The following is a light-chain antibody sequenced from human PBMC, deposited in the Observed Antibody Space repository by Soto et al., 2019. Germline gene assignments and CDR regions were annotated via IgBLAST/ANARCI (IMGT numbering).Light chain of an antibody. CDR2: DAF. CDR3: QQYNSYST. Sequence: DIQMTQSPSTLSASVGDRVTITCRASQSISSWLAWYQQKPGKAPKLLLYDAFSLESGVPSRFSGSGSGTEFTLTISSLQPDDFATYYCQQYNSYSTFGQGTKVEIK. V-gene: IGKV1-5*01. J-gene: IGKJ1*01. CDR1: QSISSW.